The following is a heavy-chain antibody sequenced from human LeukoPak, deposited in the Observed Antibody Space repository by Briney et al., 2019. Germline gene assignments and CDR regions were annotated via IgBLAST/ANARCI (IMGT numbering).Heavy chain of an antibody. J-gene: IGHJ4*02. CDR2: IRYDGSNK. V-gene: IGHV3-30*02. CDR1: GFTLSCCG. CDR3: AKDGDDSIDY. Sequence: PGGSLRLSCAASGFTLSCCGMHWVRQAPGKGLEWVAFIRYDGSNKYYADSVKGRFTISRDNSKKTLYLQMNSLRAEDTAMFYCAKDGDDSIDYWGQGTLVTVSS. D-gene: IGHD3-22*01.